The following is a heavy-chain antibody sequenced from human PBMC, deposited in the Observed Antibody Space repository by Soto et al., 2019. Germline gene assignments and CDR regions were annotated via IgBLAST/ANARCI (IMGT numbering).Heavy chain of an antibody. D-gene: IGHD4-17*01. CDR1: GFTFSSYS. CDR2: ISSSSYI. Sequence: EVQLVESGGGLVKPGGSLRLSCAASGFTFSSYSMNWVRQAPGKGLEWVSSISSSSYIYYADSVKGRFTISRDNAKNSLYLQMNSLRAEDTAVYYCARDPGGSVTYRGRYFDYWGQGTLVTVSS. J-gene: IGHJ4*02. CDR3: ARDPGGSVTYRGRYFDY. V-gene: IGHV3-21*01.